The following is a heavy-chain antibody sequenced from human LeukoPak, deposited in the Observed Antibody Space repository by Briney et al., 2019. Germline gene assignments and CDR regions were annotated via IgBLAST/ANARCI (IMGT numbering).Heavy chain of an antibody. J-gene: IGHJ4*02. D-gene: IGHD3-10*01. CDR1: GDSITSSGYF. V-gene: IGHV4-31*03. Sequence: PSETLSLTCTVSGDSITSSGYFWSWIRQHPGKGLEWIGYIYYTGSAYYNPSLQSRVTISVDTSKNQFSLRLTSLTAADTAVYYCAGGSEFFEYWGQGTLVAVSS. CDR3: AGGSEFFEY. CDR2: IYYTGSA.